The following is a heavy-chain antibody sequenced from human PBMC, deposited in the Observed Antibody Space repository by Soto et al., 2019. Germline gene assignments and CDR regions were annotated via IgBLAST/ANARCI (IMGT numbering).Heavy chain of an antibody. CDR2: INPSGGST. D-gene: IGHD2-15*01. CDR1: GYTFTSYY. Sequence: ASVKVSCKASGYTFTSYYMHWVRQAPGQGLEWMGIINPSGGSTSYAQKFQGRVTMTRDTSTSTVYMELSSLRSEDTSVYYCARDGCSGGSCYGNFDYWGQGILVTVSS. CDR3: ARDGCSGGSCYGNFDY. V-gene: IGHV1-46*03. J-gene: IGHJ4*02.